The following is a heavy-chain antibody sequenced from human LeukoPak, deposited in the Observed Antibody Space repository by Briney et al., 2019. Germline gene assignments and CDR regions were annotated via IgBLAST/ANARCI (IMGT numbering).Heavy chain of an antibody. CDR1: GYTFTSYA. CDR2: INAGNGNT. J-gene: IGHJ4*02. CDR3: ARGQLWFGEFHFDY. Sequence: ASVKVSCKASGYTFTSYAMHWVRQAPGQRLEWMGWINAGNGNTEYSQKFQGRVTITRDTSASTAYMELSSLRSEDTAVYYCARGQLWFGEFHFDYWGQGTLVTVSS. D-gene: IGHD3-10*01. V-gene: IGHV1-3*01.